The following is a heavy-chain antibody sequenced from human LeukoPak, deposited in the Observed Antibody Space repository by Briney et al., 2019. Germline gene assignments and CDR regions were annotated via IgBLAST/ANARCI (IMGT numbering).Heavy chain of an antibody. D-gene: IGHD3-9*01. CDR3: ARDYLTTRSFDY. Sequence: ASVKVSCKASGYTFTGYYMHWVRQAPGQGLEWMGWINPNSGGTNYAQKFQGRVTMTRDTSISTAYMELSRLRSDDTAVYYCARDYLTTRSFDYWGQGTLVTVSS. CDR2: INPNSGGT. V-gene: IGHV1-2*02. J-gene: IGHJ4*02. CDR1: GYTFTGYY.